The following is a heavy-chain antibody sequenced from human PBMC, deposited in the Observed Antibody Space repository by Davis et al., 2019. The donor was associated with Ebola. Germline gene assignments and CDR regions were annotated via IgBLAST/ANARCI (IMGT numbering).Heavy chain of an antibody. CDR3: VKMFGGMDV. J-gene: IGHJ6*02. D-gene: IGHD3-16*01. CDR1: GFTFSRSW. Sequence: GESLKISCLASGFTFSRSWMHWLRQAPGKGLVWVSRINSDGSSTSYADSVKGRFIISRDNAKNTLFLQMTSLRAEDTAVYYCVKMFGGMDVWGQGTTVTVSS. CDR2: INSDGSST. V-gene: IGHV3-74*01.